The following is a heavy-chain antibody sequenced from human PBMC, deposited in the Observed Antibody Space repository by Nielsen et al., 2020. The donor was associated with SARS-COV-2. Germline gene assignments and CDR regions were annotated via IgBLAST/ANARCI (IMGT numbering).Heavy chain of an antibody. J-gene: IGHJ5*02. CDR2: ISGGSGTI. V-gene: IGHV3-48*01. CDR1: GFTFSSYS. Sequence: GESLKISCAASGFTFSSYSMNWVRQAPGKGLQWISYISGGSGTIYYADSVKGRFTVSRDNSKATLYLQMNSLQLEDTAVYYCARETLDHTSSFVDHWGQGTLVSVSS. CDR3: ARETLDHTSSFVDH. D-gene: IGHD1-26*01.